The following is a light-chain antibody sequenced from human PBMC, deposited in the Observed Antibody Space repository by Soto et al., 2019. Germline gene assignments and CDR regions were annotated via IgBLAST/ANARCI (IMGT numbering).Light chain of an antibody. J-gene: IGKJ4*01. CDR3: QQSYSTPLT. CDR2: AAS. CDR1: QSISSN. V-gene: IGKV1-39*01. Sequence: DIQITQSPSSLSASVGDRVTITCRASQSISSNLNWYQQKPGKAPKLLIYAASSLQSGVPSRFRGGGSGTDFTLTISSLQPEDFATYSCQQSYSTPLTFGGGTKVDIK.